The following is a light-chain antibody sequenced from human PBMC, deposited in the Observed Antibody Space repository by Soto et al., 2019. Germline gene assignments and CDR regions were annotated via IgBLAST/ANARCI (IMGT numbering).Light chain of an antibody. V-gene: IGKV1-5*01. Sequence: DIQMTQSPSTLSASVGYTFTITCRASQSVSTWLAWYQQTPGKAPKLLMYDASTLESGAPARFSGSGSGTEFTLTISSLQPEDFATYHCQEYKTWTFGQGNKVDIK. CDR2: DAS. CDR3: QEYKTWT. J-gene: IGKJ1*01. CDR1: QSVSTW.